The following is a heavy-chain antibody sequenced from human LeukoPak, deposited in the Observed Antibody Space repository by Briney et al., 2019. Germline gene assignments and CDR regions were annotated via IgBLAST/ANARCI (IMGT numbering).Heavy chain of an antibody. CDR2: ISGSGGST. CDR1: GFTFSNYA. Sequence: GGSLRLSCAASGFTFSNYAMNWVRQAPGKGLEWVSGISGSGGSTYYADSVKGRFTISRDNSKNTLYLQMNSLRAEDTAVYYCARDRGGGFDYWGQGTLVTVSA. J-gene: IGHJ4*02. CDR3: ARDRGGGFDY. D-gene: IGHD3-16*01. V-gene: IGHV3-23*01.